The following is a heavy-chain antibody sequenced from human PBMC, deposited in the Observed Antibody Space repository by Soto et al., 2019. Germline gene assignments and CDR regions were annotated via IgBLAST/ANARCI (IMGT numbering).Heavy chain of an antibody. Sequence: SETLSLTCTVSGGSISSYYWSWIRQPPGKGLEWIGYIYYSGSTNYNPSLKSRVTISVNTSKNQFSLKLSSVTAADTAVYYCARLAVAGSEDYYYYGMDVWGQGTTVTV. V-gene: IGHV4-59*08. D-gene: IGHD6-19*01. J-gene: IGHJ6*02. CDR1: GGSISSYY. CDR2: IYYSGST. CDR3: ARLAVAGSEDYYYYGMDV.